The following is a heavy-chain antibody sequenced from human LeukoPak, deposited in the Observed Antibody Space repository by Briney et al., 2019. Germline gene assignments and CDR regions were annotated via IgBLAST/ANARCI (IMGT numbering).Heavy chain of an antibody. CDR3: ARVLYVWGSRIVIPFRY. Sequence: EASVTVSCKASGYTFTSYDINWVRQATGQGLEWMGWMNPNSGNTGYAQKFQGRVTITRNTSISTAYMELSSLRSEDTAVYYCARVLYVWGSRIVIPFRYWGQGTLVTVSS. CDR1: GYTFTSYD. D-gene: IGHD3-16*02. J-gene: IGHJ4*02. V-gene: IGHV1-8*03. CDR2: MNPNSGNT.